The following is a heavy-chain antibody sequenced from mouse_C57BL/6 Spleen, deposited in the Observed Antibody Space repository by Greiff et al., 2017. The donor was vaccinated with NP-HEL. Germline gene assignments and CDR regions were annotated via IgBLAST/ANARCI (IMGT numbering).Heavy chain of an antibody. Sequence: QVQLQQSGAELVKPGASVKISCKASGYAFSSYWMNWVKQRPIQGLEWIGNIDPSDSETHYNQKFKDKATLTVDKSSSTAYMQLSSLTSEDSAVYYCAIEDYYSNYVGGAMDYWGQGTSVTVSS. CDR1: GYAFSSYW. D-gene: IGHD2-5*01. CDR2: IDPSDSET. CDR3: AIEDYYSNYVGGAMDY. V-gene: IGHV1-52*01. J-gene: IGHJ4*01.